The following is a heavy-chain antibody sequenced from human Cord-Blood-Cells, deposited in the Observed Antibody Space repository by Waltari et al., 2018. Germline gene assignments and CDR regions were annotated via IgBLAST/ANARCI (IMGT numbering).Heavy chain of an antibody. CDR3: ARRGIAAAGDAFDI. Sequence: QLQLQESGPGLVKPSETLSLTCTVSGGSISSSSYYWGWIRQPPGKGLEWIGSIYYSGSTYDNPSLKSRVTISVETSKNQFSLKLSSVTAADTAVYYCARRGIAAAGDAFDIWGQGTMVTVSS. D-gene: IGHD6-13*01. J-gene: IGHJ3*02. CDR1: GGSISSSSYY. CDR2: IYYSGST. V-gene: IGHV4-39*01.